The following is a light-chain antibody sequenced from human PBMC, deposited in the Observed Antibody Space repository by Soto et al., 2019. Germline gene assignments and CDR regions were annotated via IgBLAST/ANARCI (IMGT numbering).Light chain of an antibody. CDR2: ADS. J-gene: IGKJ5*01. Sequence: IVLTQSPATLSLSQEERATLSCRASQSISGYLGWYRQKPGQAPRLLIYADSNRATGIPARFSGSGSGRDFTLTISSLEAEDFLVYCCQQRYNWPITFGQGTRLEI. V-gene: IGKV3-11*02. CDR3: QQRYNWPIT. CDR1: QSISGY.